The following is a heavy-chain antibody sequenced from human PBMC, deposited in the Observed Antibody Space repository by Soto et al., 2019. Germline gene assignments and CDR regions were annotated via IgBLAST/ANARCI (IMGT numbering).Heavy chain of an antibody. CDR1: GFTFSSYA. V-gene: IGHV3-23*01. Sequence: EVQLLESGGGLVQPGGSLRLSCAASGFTFSSYAMSWVRQAPGKGLEWVSAISGSGGSTYYADSVKGRFTISRHNSKHTLYLQMNSLRAEDTAVYYCATRPAHHQPPFDYWGQGTLVTVSS. D-gene: IGHD2-2*01. J-gene: IGHJ4*02. CDR2: ISGSGGST. CDR3: ATRPAHHQPPFDY.